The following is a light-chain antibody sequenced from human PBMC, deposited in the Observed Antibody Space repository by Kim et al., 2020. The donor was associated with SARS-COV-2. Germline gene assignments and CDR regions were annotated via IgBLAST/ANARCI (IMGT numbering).Light chain of an antibody. Sequence: SYELTQPPSVSVSPGQTASITRSGDKLGDKYACWYQQKPGQSPVLVIYQDSKRPSGIPERFSGSNSGNTATLTISGTQAMDEADYYCQAWDSSTNWVFGGGTQLTVL. J-gene: IGLJ3*02. V-gene: IGLV3-1*01. CDR3: QAWDSSTNWV. CDR1: KLGDKY. CDR2: QDS.